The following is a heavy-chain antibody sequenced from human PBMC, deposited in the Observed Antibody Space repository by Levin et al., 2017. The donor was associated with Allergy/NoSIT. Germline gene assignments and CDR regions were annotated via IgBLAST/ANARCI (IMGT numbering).Heavy chain of an antibody. J-gene: IGHJ5*02. CDR1: GGSVYNGNYY. Sequence: SCSVSGGSVYNGNYYWNWIRQSPGKGLQWIGSIYYTGSIDYNPSLKSRVTISVDRSKNQFSLKVTSLTAADTAVYYCARSIVVVAPVAPRMGWFDPWGQGALVTVSS. D-gene: IGHD2-2*01. V-gene: IGHV4-61*01. CDR3: ARSIVVVAPVAPRMGWFDP. CDR2: IYYTGSI.